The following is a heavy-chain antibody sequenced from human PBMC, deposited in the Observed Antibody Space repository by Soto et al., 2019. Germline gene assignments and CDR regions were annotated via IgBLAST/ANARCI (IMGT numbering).Heavy chain of an antibody. V-gene: IGHV1-69*13. Sequence: SVKVSCKASGGTLSSYAISWVRQAPGQGLEWMGGIIPIFGTANYAQKFQGRVTITADESTSTAYMELSSLRSEDTAVYYCARSESSSWPFDPWGQGTLVTVSS. J-gene: IGHJ5*02. CDR2: IIPIFGTA. CDR1: GGTLSSYA. CDR3: ARSESSSWPFDP. D-gene: IGHD6-13*01.